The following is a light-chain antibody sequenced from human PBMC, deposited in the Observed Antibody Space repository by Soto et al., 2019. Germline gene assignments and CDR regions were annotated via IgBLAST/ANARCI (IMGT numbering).Light chain of an antibody. Sequence: IMLTQSPGTLSLTPGEGATLSCRASQSVSSSYLAWYQQKPGQAPRLLIYGASSRATGISDRFSGSGSGTDFTLTISRLEPEDFAVYYCQQYGSSRGTFGQGTRLEI. CDR3: QQYGSSRGT. J-gene: IGKJ5*01. CDR1: QSVSSSY. CDR2: GAS. V-gene: IGKV3-20*01.